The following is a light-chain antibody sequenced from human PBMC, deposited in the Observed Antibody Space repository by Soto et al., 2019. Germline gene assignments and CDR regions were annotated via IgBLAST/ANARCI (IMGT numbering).Light chain of an antibody. CDR3: QQSYSTLFT. CDR1: QSISHY. CDR2: AAS. J-gene: IGKJ3*01. Sequence: DIQMTQSPSSLSASVGDGVTITCRASQSISHYLNWYQQKPGKAPKLLIYAASSLQSGVPSRFSGSGSGTDFTLTISSLQPEDFATYYCQQSYSTLFTFGPGTKVDMK. V-gene: IGKV1-39*01.